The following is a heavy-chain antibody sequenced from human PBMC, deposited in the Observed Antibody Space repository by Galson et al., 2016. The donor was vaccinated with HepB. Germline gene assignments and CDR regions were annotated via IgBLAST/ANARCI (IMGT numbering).Heavy chain of an antibody. CDR1: GGSVSGGTDY. CDR2: IYYSGST. Sequence: ETLSLTCTVSGGSVSGGTDYWSWIRQPPGKGLEWIGYIYYSGSTNYNPSLKSRVTISADTSKNQFSLKLTSVTPADTAVYYCARDEGSVLSWGQGTTVTVSS. D-gene: IGHD3-10*01. CDR3: ARDEGSVLS. J-gene: IGHJ6*02. V-gene: IGHV4-61*01.